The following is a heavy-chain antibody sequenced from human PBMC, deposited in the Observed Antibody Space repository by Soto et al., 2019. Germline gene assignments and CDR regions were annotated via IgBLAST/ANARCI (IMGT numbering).Heavy chain of an antibody. V-gene: IGHV1-69*13. Sequence: SVKVSCKASGCTFSRNSISWVRQAPGQGLEWMGGIIPIFGTPNYAQKFQGRLTITADESTSTAYMELSSLRSDDTAVYYCARPIQFYFEYRGQGTLVTVSS. CDR2: IIPIFGTP. CDR3: ARPIQFYFEY. J-gene: IGHJ4*02. CDR1: GCTFSRNS.